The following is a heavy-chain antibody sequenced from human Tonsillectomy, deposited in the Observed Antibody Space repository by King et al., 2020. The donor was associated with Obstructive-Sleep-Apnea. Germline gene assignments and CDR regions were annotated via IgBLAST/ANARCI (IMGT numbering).Heavy chain of an antibody. V-gene: IGHV3-30*02. CDR3: AKGVKWIQLCFSPYYFDY. J-gene: IGHJ4*02. Sequence: QLVQSGGGVVQPGGSLRLSCAASGFTFSSYGMHWVRQAPGKGLEWVAFIRYDGSNKYYADSVKGRFTITRDNSKTTLYLQMNSMSAEDTAVYYCAKGVKWIQLCFSPYYFDYWGQGTLVTVSS. CDR1: GFTFSSYG. CDR2: IRYDGSNK. D-gene: IGHD5-18*01.